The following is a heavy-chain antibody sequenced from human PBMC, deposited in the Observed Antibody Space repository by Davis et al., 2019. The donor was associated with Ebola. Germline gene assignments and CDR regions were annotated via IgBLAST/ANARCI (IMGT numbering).Heavy chain of an antibody. CDR2: KKQDGSEK. V-gene: IGHV3-7*03. J-gene: IGHJ6*03. D-gene: IGHD6-6*01. CDR1: XFTFSSYW. Sequence: GESLKLXCXXXXFTFSSYWMSFVRQAPGQGLEWVDXKKQDGSEKYYVDSVKGRFTISRDNAKNSLYLQMNSLRAEDTAVYYCAKDHSSSSSYYYYYMDVWGKGTTVTVSS. CDR3: AKDHSSSSSYYYYYMDV.